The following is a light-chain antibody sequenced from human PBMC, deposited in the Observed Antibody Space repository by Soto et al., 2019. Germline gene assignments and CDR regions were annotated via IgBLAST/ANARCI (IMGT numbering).Light chain of an antibody. CDR3: QQYNVWPLT. V-gene: IGKV3-15*01. CDR2: VAS. Sequence: EIVMTQSPATLSVSPGERATLSCRASQSVSSNLAWYQQKPGQTPKLLIYVASTRAAGIPARFSGSGSGTEFSLSISSLQSEDFAVYYCQQYNVWPLTFGRGTKVELK. J-gene: IGKJ4*01. CDR1: QSVSSN.